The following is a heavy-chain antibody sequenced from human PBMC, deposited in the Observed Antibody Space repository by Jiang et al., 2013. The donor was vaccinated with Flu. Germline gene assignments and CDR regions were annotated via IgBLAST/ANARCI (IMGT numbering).Heavy chain of an antibody. Sequence: QLVESGAEVKKPGSSVKVSCKASGGTFSSYAISWVRQAPGQGLEWMGRIIPILGIANYAQKFQGRVTITADKSTSTAYMELSSLRSEDTAVYYCASWWDDFWSGYYTGDPFDYWGQGTLVTVSS. CDR1: GGTFSSYA. D-gene: IGHD3-3*01. J-gene: IGHJ4*02. V-gene: IGHV1-69*09. CDR3: ASWWDDFWSGYYTGDPFDY. CDR2: IIPILGIA.